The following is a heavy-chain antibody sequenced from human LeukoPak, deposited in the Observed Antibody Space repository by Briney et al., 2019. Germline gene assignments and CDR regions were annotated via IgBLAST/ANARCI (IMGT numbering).Heavy chain of an antibody. D-gene: IGHD3-9*01. CDR2: IIPIFGTA. Sequence: VASVKVSCKASGGTFSSYAISWVRQAPGQGLEWMGGIIPIFGTANYAQKFQGRVTITADESTSTAYMELSSLRSEDTAVYYCATNFDWLLPFDYWGQGTLVTVSS. CDR1: GGTFSSYA. J-gene: IGHJ4*02. CDR3: ATNFDWLLPFDY. V-gene: IGHV1-69*13.